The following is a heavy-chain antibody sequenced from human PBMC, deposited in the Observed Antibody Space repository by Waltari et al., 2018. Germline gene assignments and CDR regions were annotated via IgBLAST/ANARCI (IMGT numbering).Heavy chain of an antibody. CDR2: IKQDEGEK. CDR1: GLTISTNW. V-gene: IGHV3-7*01. CDR3: ARGKAIDI. J-gene: IGHJ3*02. Sequence: EVRLVESGGALVQPGGSLRLSCVASGLTISTNWLTWVRQTPGKGLEWVANIKQDEGEKYYMESVKGRFTISRDNTKNSLYLQMNRLRADDTAVYFCARGKAIDIWGQGTMVTVSS.